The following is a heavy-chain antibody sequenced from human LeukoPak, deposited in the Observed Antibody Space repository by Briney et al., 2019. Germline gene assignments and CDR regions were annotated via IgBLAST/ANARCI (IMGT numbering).Heavy chain of an antibody. CDR2: ISSSGSTI. CDR3: ARDQRYSSSSQVY. D-gene: IGHD6-13*01. J-gene: IGHJ4*02. CDR1: GFTFSSYE. Sequence: GGSLRLSCAASGFTFSSYEMNWVRQAPGKGLEWVSYISSSGSTIYYADSVKGRFTISRDNAKNSLYLQMNSLRAEDTAVYYCARDQRYSSSSQVYWGQGTLVTVSS. V-gene: IGHV3-48*03.